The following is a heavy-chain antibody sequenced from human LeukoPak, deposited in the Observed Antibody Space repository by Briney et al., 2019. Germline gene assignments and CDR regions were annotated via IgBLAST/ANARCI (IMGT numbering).Heavy chain of an antibody. J-gene: IGHJ4*02. CDR3: ARDSKVWTEEQYYFDY. CDR1: GGTFSSYA. V-gene: IGHV1-69*05. Sequence: SVKVSCKASGGTFSSYAIRWVRQAPAQGLEGMGMIILIFGTANYTYKLQGRVTITTTASTTTTNMELSSLRSEDADVSYCARDSKVWTEEQYYFDYWGQGTLVTVSS. CDR2: IILIFGTA. D-gene: IGHD3/OR15-3a*01.